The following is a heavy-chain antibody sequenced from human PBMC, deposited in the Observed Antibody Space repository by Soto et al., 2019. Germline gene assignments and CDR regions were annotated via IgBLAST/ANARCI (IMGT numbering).Heavy chain of an antibody. D-gene: IGHD2-2*01. Sequence: QVQLVESGGGVVQPGRSLRLSCAASGFTFSSYAMHWVRQAPGKGLEWVAVISYDGSNKYYADSVKGRFTISRDNSKNTLYLQMNSLRAEDTAVYYCARDQEPIVVVPAARDYYYYYGIDVWGQGTTVTVSS. CDR1: GFTFSSYA. V-gene: IGHV3-30-3*01. CDR3: ARDQEPIVVVPAARDYYYYYGIDV. J-gene: IGHJ6*02. CDR2: ISYDGSNK.